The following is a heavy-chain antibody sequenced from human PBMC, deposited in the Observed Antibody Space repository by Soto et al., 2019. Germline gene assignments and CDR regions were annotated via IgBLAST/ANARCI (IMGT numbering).Heavy chain of an antibody. V-gene: IGHV3-21*01. CDR3: TRDASRDSSARGWFDP. J-gene: IGHJ5*02. D-gene: IGHD6-13*01. CDR1: GFTFRSFT. Sequence: PVGSLRLSGAASGFTFRSFTMNWVRQAPGKGLEWVSTISSNSAYIYYTDALRGRFTISGDNAKNSLHLQMNSLRAEDTAVYYCTRDASRDSSARGWFDPWGPGTLVTSPQ. CDR2: ISSNSAYI.